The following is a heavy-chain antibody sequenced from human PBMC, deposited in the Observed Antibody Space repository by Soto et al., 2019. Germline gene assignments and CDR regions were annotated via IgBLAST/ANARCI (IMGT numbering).Heavy chain of an antibody. CDR3: ATKVPRDGYNFPYSFDY. J-gene: IGHJ4*02. V-gene: IGHV4-39*01. CDR2: IYYSGST. CDR1: GGSLSSSSYY. Sequence: NPSETLSLTCTVSGGSLSSSSYYLGWIRHPPGKGLEWIGSIYYSGSTYYNPSLKSRVTISVETSKNQLSLKLSPVTAADTAVYYCATKVPRDGYNFPYSFDYGGQGTLVTVSS. D-gene: IGHD5-12*01.